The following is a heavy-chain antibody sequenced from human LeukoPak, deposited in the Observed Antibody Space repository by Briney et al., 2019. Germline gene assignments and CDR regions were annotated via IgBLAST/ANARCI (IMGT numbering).Heavy chain of an antibody. V-gene: IGHV4-30-2*01. CDR1: GGSISSGGYS. J-gene: IGHJ5*02. CDR3: ARDGHGSGPHRVIDP. D-gene: IGHD3-3*01. CDR2: IYHSGST. Sequence: PSETLFLTCAVSGGSISSGGYSWSWIRQPPGKGLEWIGYIYHSGSTYYNPSLKSRVTISVDRSKNQFSLKLSSVTAAETAVYYRARDGHGSGPHRVIDPWGQGTLVTVSS.